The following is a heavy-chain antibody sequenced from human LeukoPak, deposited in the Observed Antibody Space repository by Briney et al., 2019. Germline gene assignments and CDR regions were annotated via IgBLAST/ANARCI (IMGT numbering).Heavy chain of an antibody. CDR3: AKDSIGSYYSYYFDY. J-gene: IGHJ4*02. D-gene: IGHD3-10*01. V-gene: IGHV3-9*01. CDR2: ISWNSGSI. CDR1: GFTFDDYA. Sequence: PGGSLRLSCAASGFTFDDYAMHWVRQAPGKGLEWGSGISWNSGSIGYADSVKGRFTISRDNAKNSLYLQMNSLRLEDTALYYCAKDSIGSYYSYYFDYWGQGTLVTVSS.